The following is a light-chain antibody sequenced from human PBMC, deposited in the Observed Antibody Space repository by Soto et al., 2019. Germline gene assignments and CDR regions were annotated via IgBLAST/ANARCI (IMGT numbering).Light chain of an antibody. V-gene: IGKV3-11*01. J-gene: IGKJ4*01. Sequence: EVALTQSPDALSLSPGERATVSCRASQSVSSYLAWYQQRPGQAPRLLIYDVSNRAPGIPDRFSGGGSGTDFTLSISSLQPEDSATYYCLSRFDWPTFGGGATLEIK. CDR1: QSVSSY. CDR2: DVS. CDR3: LSRFDWPT.